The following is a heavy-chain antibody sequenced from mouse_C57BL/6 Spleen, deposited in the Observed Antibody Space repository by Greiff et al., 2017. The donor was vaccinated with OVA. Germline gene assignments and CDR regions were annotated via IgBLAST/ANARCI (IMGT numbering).Heavy chain of an antibody. J-gene: IGHJ2*01. V-gene: IGHV5-6*01. CDR1: GFTFSSYG. CDR3: ARPTTVVENYFDY. CDR2: ISSGGSYT. D-gene: IGHD1-1*01. Sequence: EVMLVESGGDLVKPGGSLKLSCAASGFTFSSYGMSWVRQTPDKRLEWVATISSGGSYTYYPDSVKGRFTISRDNAKNTLYLQMSSLKSEDTAMYYCARPTTVVENYFDYWGQGTTLTVSS.